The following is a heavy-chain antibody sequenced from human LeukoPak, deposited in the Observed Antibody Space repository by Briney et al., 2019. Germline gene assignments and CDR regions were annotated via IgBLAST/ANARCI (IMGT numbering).Heavy chain of an antibody. D-gene: IGHD3-22*01. CDR3: ARKTYDSSGLIPHPGVFDI. V-gene: IGHV4-34*01. Sequence: SETLSLTCAVYGGSFSGYYWSWIRQPPGKGLEWIGETYHSGSINYNPSLKSRVTISVDKSKNQFSLKLSSVTAADTAVYYCARKTYDSSGLIPHPGVFDIWGQGTKVTVSS. J-gene: IGHJ3*02. CDR1: GGSFSGYY. CDR2: TYHSGSI.